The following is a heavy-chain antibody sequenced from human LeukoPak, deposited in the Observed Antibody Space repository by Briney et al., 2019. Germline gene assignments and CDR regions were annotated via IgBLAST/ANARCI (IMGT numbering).Heavy chain of an antibody. Sequence: PSQTLSLTCTVSGGSISSGGSYWSWIRQHPGKGLEWIGYIYYSGSTYYNPSLKSRVTISVDTSKNQFSLKLSSVTAADTAVYYCARTYYYGSGSYRDDYWGQGTLVTVSS. CDR1: GGSISSGGSY. V-gene: IGHV4-31*03. D-gene: IGHD3-10*01. J-gene: IGHJ4*02. CDR2: IYYSGST. CDR3: ARTYYYGSGSYRDDY.